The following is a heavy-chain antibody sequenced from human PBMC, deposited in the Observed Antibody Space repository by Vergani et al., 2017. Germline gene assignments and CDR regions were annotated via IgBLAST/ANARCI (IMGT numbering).Heavy chain of an antibody. CDR1: GFTFNEYW. Sequence: EVELVESGGGLVQPGGSLRLSCAASGFTFNEYWMHWARQVPGKGLVWVSGMNGDGATISYADSVKGRFPISRDNAKNTLFLQMNSLRAEDTAVYYCARARKLRFGVVWENWFDPWGQGTRVTVSS. D-gene: IGHD3-3*01. CDR3: ARARKLRFGVVWENWFDP. V-gene: IGHV3-74*01. CDR2: MNGDGATI. J-gene: IGHJ5*02.